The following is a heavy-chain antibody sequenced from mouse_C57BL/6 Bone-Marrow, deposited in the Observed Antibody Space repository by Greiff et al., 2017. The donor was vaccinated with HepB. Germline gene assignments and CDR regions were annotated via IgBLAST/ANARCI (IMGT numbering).Heavy chain of an antibody. Sequence: QVQLQQPGAELVRPGSSVKLSCKASGYTFTSYWMHWVKQRPIQGLEWIGNIDSSDSETHYNQKFKDKATLTVDKSSSTAYMQLSSLTSEDSAVYYCARKGNWAMDYWGQGTSVTVSS. CDR2: IDSSDSET. J-gene: IGHJ4*01. V-gene: IGHV1-52*01. CDR3: ARKGNWAMDY. CDR1: GYTFTSYW. D-gene: IGHD2-1*01.